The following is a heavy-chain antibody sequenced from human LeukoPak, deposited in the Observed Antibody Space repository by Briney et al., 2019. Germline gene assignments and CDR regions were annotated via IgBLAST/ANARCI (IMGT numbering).Heavy chain of an antibody. V-gene: IGHV1-2*02. J-gene: IGHJ4*02. CDR3: ARVWDYCDSSGNFDY. CDR2: INPNSGGT. CDR1: GYTFTGYY. Sequence: GASVKVSCKASGYTFTGYYMHWVRQAPGQGLEWMGWINPNSGGTNYAQKFQGRVTMTRDTSISTAYMELSRLRSDDTAVYCCARVWDYCDSSGNFDYWGQGTLVTISS. D-gene: IGHD3-22*01.